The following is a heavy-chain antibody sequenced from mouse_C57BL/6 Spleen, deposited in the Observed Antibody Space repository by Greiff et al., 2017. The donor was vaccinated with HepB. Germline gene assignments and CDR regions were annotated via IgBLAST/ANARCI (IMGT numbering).Heavy chain of an antibody. CDR3: ARGYDGLWFAY. J-gene: IGHJ3*01. CDR1: GYTFTDYY. Sequence: VQLQQSGPELVKPGASVKISCKASGYTFTDYYMNWVKQSHGKSLEWIGDINPNNGGTSYNQKFKGKATLTVDKSSSTAYMELRSLTSEDSAVYYCARGYDGLWFAYWGQGTLVTVSA. CDR2: INPNNGGT. V-gene: IGHV1-26*01. D-gene: IGHD2-3*01.